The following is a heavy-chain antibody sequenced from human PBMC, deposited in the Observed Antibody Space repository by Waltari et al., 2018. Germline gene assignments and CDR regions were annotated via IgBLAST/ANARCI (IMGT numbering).Heavy chain of an antibody. D-gene: IGHD4-17*01. Sequence: QVQLQESGPGLVKPSETLSLTCAVSGYSISSGYYWGWIRQPPGKGLEWIGSIYHSGSTYNNPSLKSRVTISVDTSKNQFSLKLSSVTAADTAVYYCARDLYGDYAWYFDLWGRGTLVTVSS. V-gene: IGHV4-38-2*02. CDR1: GYSISSGYY. J-gene: IGHJ2*01. CDR2: IYHSGST. CDR3: ARDLYGDYAWYFDL.